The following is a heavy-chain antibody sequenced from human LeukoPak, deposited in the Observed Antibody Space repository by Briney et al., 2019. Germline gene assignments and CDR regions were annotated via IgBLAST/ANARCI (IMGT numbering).Heavy chain of an antibody. CDR1: GGSFSGYY. CDR2: INHSGST. D-gene: IGHD6-13*01. Sequence: SETLSLTCAVYGGSFSGYYWSWIRQPPGKGLEWIGEINHSGSTNYNPSLKSRVTISVDTSKNQFSLELSSVTAADTAVYYCARVARLGIAAAALDYWGQGTLVTVSS. J-gene: IGHJ4*02. V-gene: IGHV4-34*01. CDR3: ARVARLGIAAAALDY.